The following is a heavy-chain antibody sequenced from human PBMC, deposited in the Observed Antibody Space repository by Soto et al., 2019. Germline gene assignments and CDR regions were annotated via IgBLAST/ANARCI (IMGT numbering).Heavy chain of an antibody. D-gene: IGHD6-19*01. Sequence: EVQLLESGGGLVQPGGSLRLSCAASGFTFSSYAMSWVRQAPGRGLEWVSLISGSDGGTHYADSVKGRFTISRDNSKNTLYLQMNSLRAEDTAVYYCAKDGARRYSSGWYFDLWGRGTLVTVSS. V-gene: IGHV3-23*01. CDR2: ISGSDGGT. CDR3: AKDGARRYSSGWYFDL. J-gene: IGHJ2*01. CDR1: GFTFSSYA.